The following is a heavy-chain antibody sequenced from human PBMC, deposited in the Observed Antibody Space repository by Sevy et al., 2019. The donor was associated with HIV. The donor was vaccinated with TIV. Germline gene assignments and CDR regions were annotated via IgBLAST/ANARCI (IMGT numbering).Heavy chain of an antibody. V-gene: IGHV3-23*01. CDR3: ARAFTGGYQQPFDY. J-gene: IGHJ4*02. CDR2: ISDSGTTT. Sequence: GGSLRLSCAASGFTFSSHAMSWVRQAPGKGLEWVSAISDSGTTTYYEDSVKGRFTISRDNSKNRLYLQMDGLGAEDTAIYYCARAFTGGYQQPFDYWGQGTLVTVSS. D-gene: IGHD1-26*01. CDR1: GFTFSSHA.